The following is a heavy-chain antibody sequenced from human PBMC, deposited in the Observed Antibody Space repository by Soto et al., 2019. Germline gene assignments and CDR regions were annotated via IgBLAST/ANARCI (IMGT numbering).Heavy chain of an antibody. CDR3: ASFYCSGGSCHPADY. CDR1: GGTFSSYA. D-gene: IGHD2-15*01. CDR2: IIPIFGTA. J-gene: IGHJ4*02. V-gene: IGHV1-69*06. Sequence: SVKVSCKASGGTFSSYAISWVRQAPGQGLEWMGGIIPIFGTANYAQKFQGRVTITADKSTSTAYMELSSLRSEDTAVYYCASFYCSGGSCHPADYWGQGTLVTSPQ.